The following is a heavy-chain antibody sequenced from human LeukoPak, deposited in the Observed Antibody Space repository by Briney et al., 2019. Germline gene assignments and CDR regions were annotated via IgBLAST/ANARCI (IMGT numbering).Heavy chain of an antibody. CDR1: GGSISSSSYY. J-gene: IGHJ4*02. D-gene: IGHD3-9*01. CDR2: IYYSGST. CDR3: ARASGDILTGYYSHFDY. V-gene: IGHV4-39*07. Sequence: SETLSLTCTVSGGSISSSSYYWGWIRQPPGKGLEWIGSIYYSGSTYYNPSLKSRVTISVDTSKNQFSLKLSSVTAADTAVYYCARASGDILTGYYSHFDYWGQGTLVTVSS.